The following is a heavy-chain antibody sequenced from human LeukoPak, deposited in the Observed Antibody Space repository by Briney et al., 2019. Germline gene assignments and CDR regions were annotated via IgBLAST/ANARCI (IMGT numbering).Heavy chain of an antibody. V-gene: IGHV1-24*01. CDR1: GYTLTELS. CDR2: FDPEDGET. J-gene: IGHJ5*02. CDR3: ASAGWLQSHGYSFAA. D-gene: IGHD5-24*01. Sequence: ASVTVSCKVSGYTLTELSMHWVRQAPGKGLEWMGGFDPEDGETIYAQKFQGRVTITADESTSTAYMELSSLRSEDTAVYYCASAGWLQSHGYSFAAWGQGTLVTVSS.